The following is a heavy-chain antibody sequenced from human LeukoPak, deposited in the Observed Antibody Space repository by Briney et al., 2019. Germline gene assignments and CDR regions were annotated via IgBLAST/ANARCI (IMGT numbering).Heavy chain of an antibody. CDR2: ISSSGSTI. D-gene: IGHD5-18*01. Sequence: GGSLRLSCAASGFTFSSYEMNWVRQAPGKGLEWVSYISSSGSTIYYADSVKGRFTISRENAKNSLYLQMNSLRAEDTAVYYCARVSGYSYGYRKYFDYWGQGTLVTVSS. CDR1: GFTFSSYE. CDR3: ARVSGYSYGYRKYFDY. V-gene: IGHV3-48*03. J-gene: IGHJ4*02.